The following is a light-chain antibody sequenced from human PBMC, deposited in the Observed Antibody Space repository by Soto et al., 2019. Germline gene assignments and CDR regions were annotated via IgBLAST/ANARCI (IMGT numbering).Light chain of an antibody. CDR1: QNIYKF. CDR2: KAS. V-gene: IGKV1-5*03. J-gene: IGKJ1*01. Sequence: EIQMTQSPSTVSASVGDRVTITCRASQNIYKFLAWYQQKPGKAPDLLIYKASTLESGVPSRFNGSGSGTEFSLQITSLQSEDFATYYCQQYHSDSPWTFGPGTKVDIK. CDR3: QQYHSDSPWT.